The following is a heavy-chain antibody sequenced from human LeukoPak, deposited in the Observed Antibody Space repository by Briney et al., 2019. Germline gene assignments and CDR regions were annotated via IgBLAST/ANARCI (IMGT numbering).Heavy chain of an antibody. D-gene: IGHD3-9*01. Sequence: PSETLSLTCTVSGGSIGSYYWSWIRQPPGKGLEWIGYIYYSGSTNYNPSLKSRVTISVDTSKNQFSLKLSSVTAADTAVYYCARVSTYYDILTGYYRTMYYFDYWGQGTLVTVSS. CDR2: IYYSGST. CDR1: GGSIGSYY. J-gene: IGHJ4*02. V-gene: IGHV4-59*01. CDR3: ARVSTYYDILTGYYRTMYYFDY.